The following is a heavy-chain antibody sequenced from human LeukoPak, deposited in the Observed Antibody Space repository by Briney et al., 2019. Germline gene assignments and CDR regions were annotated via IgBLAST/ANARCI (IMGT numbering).Heavy chain of an antibody. V-gene: IGHV3-21*01. CDR1: GFTFSTYN. D-gene: IGHD4-23*01. J-gene: IGHJ4*02. CDR3: ARANGGYYGGYPSTY. Sequence: GGSLRLSCAASGFTFSTYNMNWVRQAPGKGLEWVSSISSSSNYIYYADSVKGRFTISRDNAKNSLYLQMNSLRAEDSAVYYCARANGGYYGGYPSTYWGQGTLVTVSS. CDR2: ISSSSNYI.